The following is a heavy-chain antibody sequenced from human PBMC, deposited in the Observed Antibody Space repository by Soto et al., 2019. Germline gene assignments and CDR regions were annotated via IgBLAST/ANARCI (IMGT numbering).Heavy chain of an antibody. J-gene: IGHJ4*02. V-gene: IGHV1-69*04. CDR3: AREGVVVVPAASFDD. CDR2: IIPILGIA. CDR1: GGTFSSYT. D-gene: IGHD2-2*01. Sequence: SVKVSCKASGGTFSSYTISWVRQAPGQGLEWMGRIIPILGIANYAQKFQGRVTITADKSTSTAYMELSSLRSEDTAVYYCAREGVVVVPAASFDDWGQGTLVTVSS.